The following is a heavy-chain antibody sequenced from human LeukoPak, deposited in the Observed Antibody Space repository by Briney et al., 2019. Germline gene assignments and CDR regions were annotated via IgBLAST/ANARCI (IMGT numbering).Heavy chain of an antibody. D-gene: IGHD3-10*01. V-gene: IGHV3-21*04. CDR1: GFTFSSYS. CDR2: ISSSSGYI. Sequence: GSLRLSCAASGFTFSSYSMNWVRQAPGKGLEWVSCISSSSGYIYYADSVKGRFTISRDNAKNSLYLQMNSLRAEDTAVYYCAKDTGTVRGLIINWFDPWGQGTLVTVSS. CDR3: AKDTGTVRGLIINWFDP. J-gene: IGHJ5*02.